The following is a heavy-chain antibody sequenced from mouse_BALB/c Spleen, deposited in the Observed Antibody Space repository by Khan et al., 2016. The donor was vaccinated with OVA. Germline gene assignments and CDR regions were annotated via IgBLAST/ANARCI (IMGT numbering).Heavy chain of an antibody. V-gene: IGHV2-6-4*01. CDR1: GFSLPRYN. D-gene: IGHD2-14*01. J-gene: IGHJ4*01. CDR2: TWGGGTT. Sequence: QVQLKESGPGLVAPSQSLSITCTVSGFSLPRYNVHWVRQPPGKGLEWLGMTWGGGTTDYNAGLKSRLSISKDNSKSQVFLKMHSLQTDDTAIYYCARTYYRYDGYYAMDYWGQGTSVTVSS. CDR3: ARTYYRYDGYYAMDY.